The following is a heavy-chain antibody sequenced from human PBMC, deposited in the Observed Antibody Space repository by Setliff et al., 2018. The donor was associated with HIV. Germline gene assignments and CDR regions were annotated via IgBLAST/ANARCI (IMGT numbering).Heavy chain of an antibody. V-gene: IGHV3-48*01. J-gene: IGHJ3*02. Sequence: LKISCAASGFTFSTEPMNWVRQTPGKGLEWISNIRSHGTTMSYGDSVKGRFTISRDNGKNSLYLQMNSLRAEDTAVYYCVRDTMYAFDIWGQGTMVTVSS. CDR1: GFTFSTEP. CDR2: IRSHGTTM. CDR3: VRDTMYAFDI.